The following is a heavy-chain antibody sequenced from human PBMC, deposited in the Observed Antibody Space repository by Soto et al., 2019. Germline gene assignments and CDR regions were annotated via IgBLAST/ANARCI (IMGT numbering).Heavy chain of an antibody. CDR1: GGSISSYY. J-gene: IGHJ3*02. CDR2: IYYSGST. D-gene: IGHD2-2*01. V-gene: IGHV4-59*12. Sequence: SETLSLTCTVSGGSISSYYWSWIRQPPGKGLEWIGYIYYSGSTNYNPSLKSRVTISVDTSKNQFSLRLSSVTAADTAVYYCARGEDIVVVDIWGQGTMVTVSS. CDR3: ARGEDIVVVDI.